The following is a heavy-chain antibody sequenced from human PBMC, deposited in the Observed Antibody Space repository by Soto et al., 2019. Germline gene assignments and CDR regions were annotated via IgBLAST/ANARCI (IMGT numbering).Heavy chain of an antibody. D-gene: IGHD2-2*01. Sequence: QVQLVESGGGVVQPGMSLRLSSAASGFTFRYYAMQWVRQAPGKGLEWVPVISYAGSSKYYADSVKGRFTISRGNSKNALSLQVHRLRPEDRFLYYCARDRSNGYALDYWGQGTLVTVSS. V-gene: IGHV3-30*04. CDR3: ARDRSNGYALDY. CDR2: ISYAGSSK. CDR1: GFTFRYYA. J-gene: IGHJ4*02.